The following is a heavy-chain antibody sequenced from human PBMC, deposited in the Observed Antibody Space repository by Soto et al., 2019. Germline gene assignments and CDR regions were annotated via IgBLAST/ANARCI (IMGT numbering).Heavy chain of an antibody. CDR2: IWYDGSNK. CDR1: GFTFSSYG. V-gene: IGHV3-33*06. D-gene: IGHD3-22*01. J-gene: IGHJ4*02. Sequence: QVQLVESGGGVVQPGRSLRLSCAASGFTFSSYGMHWVRQAPGKGLEWVAVIWYDGSNKYYADSVKGRFTISRDNSKNTLYLQMNSLRAEDTAVYYCAKGVTYYYDSSGYYSDYFDYWGQGTLVTVSS. CDR3: AKGVTYYYDSSGYYSDYFDY.